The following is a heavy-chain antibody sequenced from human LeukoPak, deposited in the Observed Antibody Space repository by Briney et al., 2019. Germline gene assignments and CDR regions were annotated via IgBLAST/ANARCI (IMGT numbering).Heavy chain of an antibody. D-gene: IGHD1-1*01. Sequence: SETLSLTCAVSGGSFSGSNSYWGWIRQPPGKGLEWTATIHYSGSTYYNPSLKSRATISVDTSKNQFSLKLSSVTAADTAVYYCARLFGYNRGNRWFDPWGQGTLVTVSS. CDR3: ARLFGYNRGNRWFDP. CDR1: GGSFSGSNSY. CDR2: IHYSGST. J-gene: IGHJ5*02. V-gene: IGHV4-39*01.